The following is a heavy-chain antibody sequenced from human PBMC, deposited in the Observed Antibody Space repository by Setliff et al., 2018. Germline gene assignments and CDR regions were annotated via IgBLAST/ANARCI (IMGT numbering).Heavy chain of an antibody. CDR2: ISGYNGNT. Sequence: GASVKVSCKAYGYTFSRNYITWVRQAPGRGLEWMGWISGYNGNTHYAQKFQGRVTMTTDTSTTTAYMDLRSLRSDDTAVYYCASSVDYYDRSGYPYAMDVWGQGTAVTVSS. V-gene: IGHV1-18*01. J-gene: IGHJ6*02. CDR1: GYTFSRNY. CDR3: ASSVDYYDRSGYPYAMDV. D-gene: IGHD3-22*01.